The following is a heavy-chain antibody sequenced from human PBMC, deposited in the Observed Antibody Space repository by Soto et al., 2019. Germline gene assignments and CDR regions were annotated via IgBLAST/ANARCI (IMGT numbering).Heavy chain of an antibody. CDR2: IYYSGST. CDR1: GGSISSGGYY. J-gene: IGHJ4*02. CDR3: ARDQRYYDSSGYYYPYYFDY. Sequence: PSGTLSLTCTVSGGSISSGGYYWSWIRQHPGKGLEWIGYIYYSGSTYYNPSLKSRVTISVDTSKNQFSLKLSSVTAADTAVYYCARDQRYYDSSGYYYPYYFDYWGQGTLVTVSS. V-gene: IGHV4-31*03. D-gene: IGHD3-22*01.